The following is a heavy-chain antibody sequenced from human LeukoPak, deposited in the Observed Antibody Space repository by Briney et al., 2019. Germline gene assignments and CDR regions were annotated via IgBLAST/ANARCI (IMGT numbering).Heavy chain of an antibody. CDR2: ISSSGSTI. Sequence: PGGSLRLSCAASGFTFSDYYMSWIRQAPGKGLEWVSYISSSGSTIYYADSVKGRFTISRDNAKNSLHLQMNSLRAEDTAVYYCARDRNYGDPFDYWGQGTLVTVSS. J-gene: IGHJ4*02. CDR1: GFTFSDYY. V-gene: IGHV3-11*01. CDR3: ARDRNYGDPFDY. D-gene: IGHD4-17*01.